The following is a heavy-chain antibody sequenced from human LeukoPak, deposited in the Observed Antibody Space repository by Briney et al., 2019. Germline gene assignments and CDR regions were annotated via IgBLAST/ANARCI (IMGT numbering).Heavy chain of an antibody. J-gene: IGHJ4*02. Sequence: SETLSLTCAVSGGSISSGGYSWSWIRQPPGKGLEWIGYIYHSRSTYYNPPLKSRVTISVDRSKNQFSLKLSAVTAADTAVYYCARGVTGGYGDYGFDYWGQGTLVTVSS. CDR2: IYHSRST. V-gene: IGHV4-30-2*01. D-gene: IGHD4-17*01. CDR3: ARGVTGGYGDYGFDY. CDR1: GGSISSGGYS.